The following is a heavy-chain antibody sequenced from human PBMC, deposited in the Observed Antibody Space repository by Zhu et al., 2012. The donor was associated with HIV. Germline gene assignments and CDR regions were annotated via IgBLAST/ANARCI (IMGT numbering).Heavy chain of an antibody. CDR1: GGSISSSSYY. V-gene: IGHV4-39*07. CDR3: ASSSGYEQRGWFDP. CDR2: IYYSGST. D-gene: IGHD5-12*01. J-gene: IGHJ5*02. Sequence: QVQLQESGPGLVKPSETLSLTCTVSGGSISSSSYYWGWIRQPPGKGLEWIGSIYYSGSTYYNPSLKSRVTISVDTSKNQFSLKLSSVTAADTAVYYCASSSGYEQRGWFDPWGQGTLVTVSS.